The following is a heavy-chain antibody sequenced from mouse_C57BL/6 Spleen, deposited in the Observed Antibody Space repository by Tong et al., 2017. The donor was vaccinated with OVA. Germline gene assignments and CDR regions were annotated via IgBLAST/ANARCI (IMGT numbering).Heavy chain of an antibody. CDR2: ISDGGSYT. CDR3: ARDYDYDAYYYAMDY. Sequence: EVQLQESGGDLVKPGGSLKLSCAASGFTFSSYAMSWVRQTPEKRLEWVATISDGGSYTYYPDNVKGRFTITRDNAKNNLYLQMSHLKCEDTAMYYCARDYDYDAYYYAMDYWGQGTSVTVSS. CDR1: GFTFSSYA. D-gene: IGHD2-4*01. J-gene: IGHJ4*01. V-gene: IGHV5-4*01.